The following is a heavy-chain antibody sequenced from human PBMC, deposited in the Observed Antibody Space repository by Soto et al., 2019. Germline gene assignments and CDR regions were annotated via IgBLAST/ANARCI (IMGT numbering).Heavy chain of an antibody. CDR2: IVVGSGNT. CDR1: GFTFTSSA. CDR3: AARTHYYYGMDV. J-gene: IGHJ6*02. V-gene: IGHV1-58*01. Sequence: SVKVSCKASGFTFTSSAVQWVRQARGQRLEWIGWIVVGSGNTNYAQKFQERVTITRDMSTSTAYMELSSLRSEDTAVYYCAARTHYYYGMDVWGQGTTDTVSS.